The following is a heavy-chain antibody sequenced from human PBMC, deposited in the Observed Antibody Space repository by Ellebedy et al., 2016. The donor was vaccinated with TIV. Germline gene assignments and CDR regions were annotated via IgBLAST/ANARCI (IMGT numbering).Heavy chain of an antibody. CDR1: GYSFTSYW. CDR3: ARQSSYCSSTSCRGMDV. Sequence: GESLKXSCKGSGYSFTSYWIGWVRQMPGKGLEWMGIIYPGDSDTRYSPSFQGQVTISADKSISTAFLQWSSLKASDTAMYYCARQSSYCSSTSCRGMDVWGQGTTVTVSS. D-gene: IGHD2-2*01. V-gene: IGHV5-51*01. J-gene: IGHJ6*02. CDR2: IYPGDSDT.